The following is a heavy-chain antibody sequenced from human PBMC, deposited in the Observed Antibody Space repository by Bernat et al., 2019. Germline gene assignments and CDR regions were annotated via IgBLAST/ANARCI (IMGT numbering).Heavy chain of an antibody. Sequence: VKLGEFGGGVVQPGRSLRLSCAASGFTFSSYAMHWVRQAPGKGLEWVAVISYDGSNKYYADSVKGRFTISRDNSKNTLYLQMNSLRAEDTAVYYCARDRDSSHDYWGQGTLVTVSS. CDR1: GFTFSSYA. V-gene: IGHV3-30-3*01. CDR2: ISYDGSNK. J-gene: IGHJ4*02. CDR3: ARDRDSSHDY. D-gene: IGHD6-13*01.